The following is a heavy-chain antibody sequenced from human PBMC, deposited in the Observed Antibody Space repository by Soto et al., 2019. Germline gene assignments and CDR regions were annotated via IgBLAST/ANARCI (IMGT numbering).Heavy chain of an antibody. D-gene: IGHD3-9*01. V-gene: IGHV4-34*02. CDR2: INHSGST. CDR1: GGSFSGYY. Sequence: QVQLQQWGAGLLKPSETLSLTCAVSGGSFSGYYWSWIRQPPGKGLEWIGEINHSGSTDYNPSLKSRVTKSVDTSKKHISLKVSSVTAADTAVYYCAGETSDYDILTAPTTFDIWGQGTMVTVSS. J-gene: IGHJ3*02. CDR3: AGETSDYDILTAPTTFDI.